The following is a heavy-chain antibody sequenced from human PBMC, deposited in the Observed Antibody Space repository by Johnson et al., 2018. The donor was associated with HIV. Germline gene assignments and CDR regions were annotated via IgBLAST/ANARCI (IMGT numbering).Heavy chain of an antibody. CDR1: GFTFSSYR. CDR3: TGGDGYRRAFDI. D-gene: IGHD5-18*01. CDR2: IKQDESEK. Sequence: VQLVESGGGLVQPGGSLRLSCAASGFTFSSYRMSWVRQAPGKGLEWVANIKQDESEKYYVDSVKGRFTISRDNAKNSLYLQMNGMRAEDTAVYYCTGGDGYRRAFDIWGQGTMVTVSS. J-gene: IGHJ3*02. V-gene: IGHV3-7*04.